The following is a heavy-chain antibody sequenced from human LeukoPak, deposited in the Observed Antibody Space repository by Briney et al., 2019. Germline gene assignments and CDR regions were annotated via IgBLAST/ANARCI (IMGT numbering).Heavy chain of an antibody. J-gene: IGHJ3*02. CDR2: MNPNGGNT. D-gene: IGHD6-19*01. CDR3: ARRLRGYSSGWYKGDAFDI. CDR1: GYTFTSYD. V-gene: IGHV1-8*02. Sequence: ASVKVSCKASGYTFTSYDINWVRQATGQGLEWMGWMNPNGGNTGYAQKFQGRVTMTRNTSISTAYMELSSLRSEDTAVYYCARRLRGYSSGWYKGDAFDIWGQGTMVTVSS.